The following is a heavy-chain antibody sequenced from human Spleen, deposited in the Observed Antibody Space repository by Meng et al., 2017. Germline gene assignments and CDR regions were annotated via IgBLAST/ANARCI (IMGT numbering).Heavy chain of an antibody. V-gene: IGHV4-39*07. CDR3: ARVWETLYYFDY. CDR2: IYYSGSA. CDR1: GGSISRSSSY. Sequence: GSLRLSCTVSGGSISRSSSYWGWIRQSPGKGLEWIGSIYYSGSAYFNPSLKSRVTISVDTSQNQFSLKLSSVTAADTAVYFCARVWETLYYFDYWGQGTLVTVSS. J-gene: IGHJ4*02. D-gene: IGHD3-16*01.